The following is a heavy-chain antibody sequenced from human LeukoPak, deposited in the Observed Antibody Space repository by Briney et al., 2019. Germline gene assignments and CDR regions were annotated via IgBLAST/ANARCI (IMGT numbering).Heavy chain of an antibody. CDR2: ISWNSGSI. V-gene: IGHV3-9*01. Sequence: PGGSLRLSCAASGFTFDDYAMHWVRQPPGKGLEGVSGISWNSGSIGYADSVKGRFTISRDNAKNSLYLQMNSLRAEDTALYYCAKSDYYDSSGYYLDSLGAFDIWGQGTMVTVSS. J-gene: IGHJ3*02. CDR3: AKSDYYDSSGYYLDSLGAFDI. CDR1: GFTFDDYA. D-gene: IGHD3-22*01.